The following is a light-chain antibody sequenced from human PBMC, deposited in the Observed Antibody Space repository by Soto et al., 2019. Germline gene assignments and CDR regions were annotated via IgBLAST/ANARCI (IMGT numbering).Light chain of an antibody. CDR1: QVISTS. Sequence: DIQLTQSPSSLSASIVDSVTITCQASQVISTSLAWYQVKPGKAPKLLIYAASTLESGVPSRFSATVSGTEFSLTITSLQPEDFATYYCQQLFDSPITFGQGTRLEIK. J-gene: IGKJ5*01. CDR2: AAS. V-gene: IGKV1-9*01. CDR3: QQLFDSPIT.